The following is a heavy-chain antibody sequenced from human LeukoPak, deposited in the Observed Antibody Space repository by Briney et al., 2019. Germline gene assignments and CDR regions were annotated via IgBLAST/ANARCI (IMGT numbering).Heavy chain of an antibody. D-gene: IGHD6-19*01. J-gene: IGHJ4*02. V-gene: IGHV3-74*01. CDR2: INSDGSSK. CDR1: GFKFSSYW. Sequence: HPGGSLRLSCAAFGFKFSSYWMHWVRQALGKGLEWVSRINSDGSSKNYADSVRGRFTISRDNAKNTLYLQMNSLRAEDTAVYYVPDSTLSGGWYSADFCGQGGLVTVSS. CDR3: PDSTLSGGWYSADF.